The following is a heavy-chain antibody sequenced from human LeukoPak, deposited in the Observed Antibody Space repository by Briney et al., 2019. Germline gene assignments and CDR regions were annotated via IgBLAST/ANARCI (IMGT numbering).Heavy chain of an antibody. D-gene: IGHD6-19*01. Sequence: SETLSLTCTVSGGSISSSSYYWGWIRQPPGKGLEWIGSIYYSGSTYYNPSLKSRVTISVDTSKNQFSLKLSSVTAADTAVYYCARHAYSSGCLAYWGQGTLVTVSS. CDR3: ARHAYSSGCLAY. J-gene: IGHJ4*02. CDR2: IYYSGST. V-gene: IGHV4-39*01. CDR1: GGSISSSSYY.